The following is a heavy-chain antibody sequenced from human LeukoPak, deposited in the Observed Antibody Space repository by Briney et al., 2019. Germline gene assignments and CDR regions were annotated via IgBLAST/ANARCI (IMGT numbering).Heavy chain of an antibody. J-gene: IGHJ4*02. CDR1: GFTFSSYA. D-gene: IGHD3-16*02. CDR2: IYSGGST. V-gene: IGHV3-66*01. Sequence: GGSLRLSCAASGFTFSSYAMSWVRQAPGKGLEWVSVIYSGGSTYYADSVKGRFTISRDNSKNTLYLQMNSLRAEDTAVYYCARSPKDYVWGSYRNYYFDYWGQGTLVTVSS. CDR3: ARSPKDYVWGSYRNYYFDY.